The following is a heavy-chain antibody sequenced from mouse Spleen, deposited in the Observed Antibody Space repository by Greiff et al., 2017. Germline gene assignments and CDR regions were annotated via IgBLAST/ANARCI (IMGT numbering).Heavy chain of an antibody. CDR2: IWSDGST. J-gene: IGHJ4*01. CDR1: GFSLTSYG. CDR3: ARNWGYSYPYYAMDY. V-gene: IGHV2-6*02. D-gene: IGHD2-3*01. Sequence: VQLQQSGPGLVAPSQSLSITCTVSGFSLTSYGVHWVRQPPGKGLEWLVVIWSDGSTTYNSALKSRLSISKDNSKSQVFLKMNSLQTDDTAMYYCARNWGYSYPYYAMDYWGQGTSVTVSS.